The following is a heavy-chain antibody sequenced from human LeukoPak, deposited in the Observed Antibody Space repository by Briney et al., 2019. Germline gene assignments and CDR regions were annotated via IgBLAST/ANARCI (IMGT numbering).Heavy chain of an antibody. CDR1: GGSFSGYY. CDR2: INHSGST. V-gene: IGHV4-34*01. Sequence: SETLSPTCAVYGGSFSGYYWSWIRQPPGKGLEWIAEINHSGSTNYNPSLKSRVTISIDTSKNQFSLKLSSVTAADTAVYYCARGEIFYYGSGSYYAPFDPWGQGTLVTVSS. J-gene: IGHJ5*02. D-gene: IGHD3-10*01. CDR3: ARGEIFYYGSGSYYAPFDP.